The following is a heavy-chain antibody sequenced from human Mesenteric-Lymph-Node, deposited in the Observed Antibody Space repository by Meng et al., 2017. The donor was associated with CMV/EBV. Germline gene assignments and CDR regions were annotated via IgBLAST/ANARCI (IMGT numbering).Heavy chain of an antibody. Sequence: GESLKISCAASGLTISSYPMTWVRQAPGKGLEWVSVIYSGSSSTYYADSVKGRFTISRDDSKNTVYLQMNSLRAEDTAVYYCAKGNDGSRYAALDYWGQGTLVTVSS. CDR1: GLTISSYP. CDR2: IYSGSSST. D-gene: IGHD2-15*01. CDR3: AKGNDGSRYAALDY. J-gene: IGHJ4*02. V-gene: IGHV3-23*03.